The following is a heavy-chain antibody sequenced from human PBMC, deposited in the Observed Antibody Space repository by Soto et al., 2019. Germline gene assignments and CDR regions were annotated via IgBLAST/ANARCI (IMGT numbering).Heavy chain of an antibody. J-gene: IGHJ4*02. D-gene: IGHD6-19*01. CDR2: IGPSGDKT. CDR3: ARGPTDNYGWYHFDL. CDR1: AYSFTSFH. V-gene: IGHV1-46*04. Sequence: QVQLVQSGAEVQKPGASVRVSCKASAYSFTSFHFHWVRQAPGQGLEWVGLIGPSGDKTTYAHKLRGRVTMTKDTSTSTVYLELGGLTSDDTAFYYCARGPTDNYGWYHFDLWGQGTPVTVSS.